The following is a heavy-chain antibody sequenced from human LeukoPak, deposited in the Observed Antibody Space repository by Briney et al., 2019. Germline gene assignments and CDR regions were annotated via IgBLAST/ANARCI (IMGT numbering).Heavy chain of an antibody. D-gene: IGHD6-13*01. Sequence: SGTLSLTCTVSGGSISSSSYYWGWIRQPPGKGLEWIGSIYYSGSTYYNPFLKSRVTISVDTSKNQFSLELSSVTAADTAVYYCARGLEIAAADYQDWGQGTLVTVSS. CDR3: ARGLEIAAADYQD. V-gene: IGHV4-39*07. CDR2: IYYSGST. J-gene: IGHJ4*02. CDR1: GGSISSSSYY.